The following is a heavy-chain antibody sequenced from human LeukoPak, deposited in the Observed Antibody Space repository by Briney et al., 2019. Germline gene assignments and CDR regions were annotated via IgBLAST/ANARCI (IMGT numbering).Heavy chain of an antibody. V-gene: IGHV3-23*01. Sequence: GGSLRLSCAASGFTFSNYAMSWVRQAPAKGLEWVSDISGSGGDTNHADSVKGRFTISRDNSRNTLYLQMNSLRAEDTAVYYCATFRNSWYVPEFDYWGQGTLVTVSS. CDR2: ISGSGGDT. CDR1: GFTFSNYA. D-gene: IGHD6-13*01. J-gene: IGHJ4*02. CDR3: ATFRNSWYVPEFDY.